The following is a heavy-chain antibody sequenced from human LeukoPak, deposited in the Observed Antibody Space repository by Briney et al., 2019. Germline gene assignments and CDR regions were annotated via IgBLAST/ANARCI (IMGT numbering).Heavy chain of an antibody. V-gene: IGHV3-30*04. CDR1: GFTFSSYA. D-gene: IGHD6-13*01. J-gene: IGHJ4*02. Sequence: GGSLRLSCAASGFTFSSYAMHWVRQALGKGLEWVAVISYDGSNKYYADSVKGRFTISRDNSKNTLYLQMNSLRAEDTAVYYCARVNSSSWPDYWGQGTLVTVSS. CDR2: ISYDGSNK. CDR3: ARVNSSSWPDY.